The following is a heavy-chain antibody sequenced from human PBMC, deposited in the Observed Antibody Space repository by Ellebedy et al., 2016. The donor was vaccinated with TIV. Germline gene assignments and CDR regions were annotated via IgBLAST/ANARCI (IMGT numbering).Heavy chain of an antibody. V-gene: IGHV1-69*13. CDR3: ARPYGSGRSLGAFDI. CDR1: GDTFNIYA. D-gene: IGHD3-10*01. CDR2: VLPALGTA. Sequence: AASVKVSCKLSGDTFNIYAISWVRQAPGQGPEWMGAVLPALGTANYAQKFQGRLTITSDGSAGTAYMELRGLVFEDTAVYYCARPYGSGRSLGAFDIWGKGTPVTVSS. J-gene: IGHJ3*02.